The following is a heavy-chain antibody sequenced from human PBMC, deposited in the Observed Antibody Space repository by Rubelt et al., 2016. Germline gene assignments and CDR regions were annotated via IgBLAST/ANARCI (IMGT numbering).Heavy chain of an antibody. CDR1: GYTFTSYG. CDR2: IIPILGIA. Sequence: GQLVQSGAEVKKPGASVKVSCKASGYTFTSYGISWVRQAPGQGLEWMGRIIPILGIANYAQKFQGRVTITADKSTSTAYMELSSLRSEDTAVYYCARDPGLQRPFDYWGQGTLVTVSS. V-gene: IGHV1-69*09. D-gene: IGHD3-16*01. CDR3: ARDPGLQRPFDY. J-gene: IGHJ4*02.